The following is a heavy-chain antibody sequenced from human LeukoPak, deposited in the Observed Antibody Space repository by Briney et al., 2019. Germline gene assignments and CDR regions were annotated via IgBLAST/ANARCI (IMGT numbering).Heavy chain of an antibody. CDR1: GYTLTELS. Sequence: GASVKVSCKVSGYTLTELSMHWVRQAPGKGLEWMGGFDPEDGETIYAQKFQGRVTMTEDTSTDTAYKELSSLRSEDTAVYYCATASDILTGYYSLYYWGQGTLVTVSS. CDR3: ATASDILTGYYSLYY. J-gene: IGHJ4*02. V-gene: IGHV1-24*01. CDR2: FDPEDGET. D-gene: IGHD3-9*01.